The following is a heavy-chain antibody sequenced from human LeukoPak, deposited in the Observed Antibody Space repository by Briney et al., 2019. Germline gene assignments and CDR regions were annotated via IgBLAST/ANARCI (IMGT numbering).Heavy chain of an antibody. D-gene: IGHD1-26*01. V-gene: IGHV4-38-2*01. CDR3: ARLRGSYYYFDS. J-gene: IGHJ4*02. Sequence: PSETLSLTCAVSGYSIRRGYYWGWIRQPPGKGLEWIGSVFSGNTYYNPSLKSRVIISVDTSKNQFSLDLSSVTAADTAVYYCARLRGSYYYFDSWGQGTLVTVSS. CDR2: VFSGNT. CDR1: GYSIRRGYY.